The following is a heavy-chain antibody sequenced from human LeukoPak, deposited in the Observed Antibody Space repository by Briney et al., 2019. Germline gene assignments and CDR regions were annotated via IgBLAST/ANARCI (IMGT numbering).Heavy chain of an antibody. CDR3: AREMQGWFDP. V-gene: IGHV1-46*01. CDR2: INPSGGST. Sequence: ASVKVSCKASGYTLTSYYMHWVRQAPGQGLEWVGIINPSGGSTTYAQKFQGRVTMTRDTSTSTVYMELSSLRSEDTAMYYCAREMQGWFDPWGQGTLVTVSS. J-gene: IGHJ5*02. CDR1: GYTLTSYY.